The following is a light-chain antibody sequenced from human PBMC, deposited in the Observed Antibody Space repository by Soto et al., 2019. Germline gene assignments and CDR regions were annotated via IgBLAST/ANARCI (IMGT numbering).Light chain of an antibody. J-gene: IGKJ3*01. Sequence: EIVLTQSPATLSLSPGERATLSCRASQSVSNYLAWYQQKPGQAPRLLIFGASSRATGVPARFSGSGSGTEFTLTINSLQSEDFAVYFCQQYDNLPLTFGPGTKVDIK. CDR2: GAS. CDR3: QQYDNLPLT. V-gene: IGKV3-15*01. CDR1: QSVSNY.